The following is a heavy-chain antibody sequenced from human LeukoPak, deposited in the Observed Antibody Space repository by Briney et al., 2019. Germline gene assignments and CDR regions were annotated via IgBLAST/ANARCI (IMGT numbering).Heavy chain of an antibody. CDR3: ARDLRGYSYYYGMDV. CDR2: INPSGGST. D-gene: IGHD5-12*01. Sequence: GASVKVSCKAPGGTFSSYAISWVRQAPGQGLEWMGIINPSGGSTSYAQKFQGRVTMTRDTSTSTVYMELSSLRSEDTAVYYCARDLRGYSYYYGMDVWGQGTTVTVSS. CDR1: GGTFSSYA. J-gene: IGHJ6*02. V-gene: IGHV1-46*01.